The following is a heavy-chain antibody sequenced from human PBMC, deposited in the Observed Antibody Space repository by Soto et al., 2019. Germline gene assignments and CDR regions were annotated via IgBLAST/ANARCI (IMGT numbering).Heavy chain of an antibody. V-gene: IGHV4-59*01. D-gene: IGHD3-10*01. Sequence: SETLSLTCTVSGGSISGYSWSWIRQPPGKGLEWIGYISYSGSPNYNPSLMSRVTMSVDTSKNQFSLKVSSVTAADTAVYYCGRDNHGSIDFWGQGTLVTVSS. CDR1: GGSISGYS. J-gene: IGHJ4*02. CDR3: GRDNHGSIDF. CDR2: ISYSGSP.